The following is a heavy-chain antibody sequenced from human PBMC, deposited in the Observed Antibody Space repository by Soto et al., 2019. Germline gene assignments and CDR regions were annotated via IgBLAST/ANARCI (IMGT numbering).Heavy chain of an antibody. CDR2: ILPIFGPA. J-gene: IGHJ6*02. Sequence: GASVKVSCKASGGTFSSYAISWVRQASGQGLECMGGILPIFGPANYGQTFQGRVTITSAQSTITAYRELIRLRSEDPAVYHCGRVIVVVPAAHGYHGLDDWRHGTTVTV. CDR1: GGTFSSYA. D-gene: IGHD2-2*01. V-gene: IGHV1-69*13. CDR3: GRVIVVVPAAHGYHGLDD.